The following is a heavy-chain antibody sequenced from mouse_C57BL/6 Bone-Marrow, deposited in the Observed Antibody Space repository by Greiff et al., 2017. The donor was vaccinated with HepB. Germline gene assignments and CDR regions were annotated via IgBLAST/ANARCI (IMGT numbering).Heavy chain of an antibody. CDR3: ARDEAYYGSSLWNFDV. CDR2: IWTGGGT. Sequence: QVQLKQSGPGLVAPSQSLSITCTVSGFSLTSYAISWVRQPPGKGLEWLGVIWTGGGTNYNSALKSRLSISKDNSKSQVFLKMNSLQTDDTARYYCARDEAYYGSSLWNFDVWGTGTTVTVSS. D-gene: IGHD1-1*01. CDR1: GFSLTSYA. V-gene: IGHV2-9-1*01. J-gene: IGHJ1*03.